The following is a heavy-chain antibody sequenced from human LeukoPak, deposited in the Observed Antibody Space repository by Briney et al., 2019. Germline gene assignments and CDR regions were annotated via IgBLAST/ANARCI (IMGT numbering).Heavy chain of an antibody. CDR3: ARTLLSYSGRKALDY. V-gene: IGHV4-38-2*02. D-gene: IGHD1-26*01. CDR1: GYSISSGYY. Sequence: SETLSLTCTVSGYSISSGYYWGWIRQPPGKGLEWIGSIYHSGSTNYNPSLKSRVTISVDTSKNQFSLKLSSVTAADTAVYYCARTLLSYSGRKALDYWGQGTLVTVSS. CDR2: IYHSGST. J-gene: IGHJ4*02.